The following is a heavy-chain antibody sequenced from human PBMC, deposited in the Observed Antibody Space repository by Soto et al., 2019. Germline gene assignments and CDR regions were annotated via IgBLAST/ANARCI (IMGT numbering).Heavy chain of an antibody. CDR2: IYWDDDN. V-gene: IGHV2-5*02. D-gene: IGHD3-10*02. CDR1: GFSLSTGGMG. CDR3: ARYVATSPAGWFEP. J-gene: IGHJ5*02. Sequence: GSGPTLVNPTQTLTLTCTFSGFSLSTGGMGVGWIRQPPGKALEWLALIYWDDDNRYRPTLISRLSITKDTSKNQVVLTLTNMDPVDTATCYCARYVATSPAGWFEPWGQGIPVTVSS.